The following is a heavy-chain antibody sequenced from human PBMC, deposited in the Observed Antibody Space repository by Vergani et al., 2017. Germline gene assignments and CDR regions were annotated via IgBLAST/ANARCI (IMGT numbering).Heavy chain of an antibody. J-gene: IGHJ4*02. CDR3: ARSRIYYGAGSPDY. V-gene: IGHV4-59*02. CDR1: GASVNSYY. Sequence: QVKLQESGPGLVKPSETLSHTCTVSGASVNSYYWCWLRPPPGKGLEWMGYVSFSVDTLYDTSVKGCMTISLNTSSNQFSLYLTSVTAADTAVYYCARSRIYYGAGSPDYWGQGTMVTVSS. D-gene: IGHD3-10*01. CDR2: VSFSVDT.